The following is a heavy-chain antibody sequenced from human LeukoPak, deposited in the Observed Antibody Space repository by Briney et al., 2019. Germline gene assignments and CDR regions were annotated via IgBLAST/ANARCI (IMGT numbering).Heavy chain of an antibody. CDR1: GGSISSHY. D-gene: IGHD6-13*01. V-gene: IGHV4-59*11. J-gene: IGHJ3*02. CDR2: IYYSGSA. CDR3: ARFGSSTWYKGAFDI. Sequence: SETLSLTCSVSGGSISSHYWSWIRQPPGKGLEWIGYIYYSGSAKYNPSLKSRVTISVDTSKNQFSLKLSSATAADTAVYYCARFGSSTWYKGAFDIWGQGTMVTVAS.